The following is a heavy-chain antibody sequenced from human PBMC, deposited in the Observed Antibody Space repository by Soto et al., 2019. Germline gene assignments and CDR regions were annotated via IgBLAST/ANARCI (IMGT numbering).Heavy chain of an antibody. CDR2: IYNSGST. CDR3: ARHIPRAGTVFDY. Sequence: SETLSLTCTVSGGSISSGDYYWSWIRQPPGKGLEWIGYIYNSGSTHYIPSLESRVTISVDSSKNLFSLRLSSVTAADTAVYYCARHIPRAGTVFDYWGQGTLVTVSS. D-gene: IGHD6-19*01. J-gene: IGHJ4*02. V-gene: IGHV4-30-4*01. CDR1: GGSISSGDYY.